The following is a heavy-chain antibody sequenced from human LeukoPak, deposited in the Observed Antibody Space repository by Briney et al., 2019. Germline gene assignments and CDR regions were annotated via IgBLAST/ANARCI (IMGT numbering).Heavy chain of an antibody. J-gene: IGHJ4*02. V-gene: IGHV3-23*01. D-gene: IGHD6-6*01. Sequence: PGRSLRLSCAASGFTFSSYAIHWVRQAPGKGLEWVSSISDSAGNTYYADSVKGRFTISRDNSKNTLYLQLSSLRAEDTAVYYCAKRPRRLSSSSHNYYFDYWGQGTLLTVSS. CDR3: AKRPRRLSSSSHNYYFDY. CDR1: GFTFSSYA. CDR2: ISDSAGNT.